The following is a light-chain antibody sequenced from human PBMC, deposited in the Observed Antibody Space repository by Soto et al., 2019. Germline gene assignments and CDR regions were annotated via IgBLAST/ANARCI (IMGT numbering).Light chain of an antibody. CDR1: QSVTSTY. CDR2: GAS. V-gene: IGKV3-20*01. Sequence: IVLTLSPGTLSLSHGARATLSCRASQSVTSTYLAWYQQKPGQAPRLLISGASSRATGVPDRFSGNGSGTDFTLTITGLEPEDFALYYCQQYGDSPITFGQGTRLEIK. CDR3: QQYGDSPIT. J-gene: IGKJ5*01.